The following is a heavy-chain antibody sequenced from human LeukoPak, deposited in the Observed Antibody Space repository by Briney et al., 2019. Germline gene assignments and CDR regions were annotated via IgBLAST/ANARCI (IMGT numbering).Heavy chain of an antibody. D-gene: IGHD2-2*01. CDR2: ISAYNGNT. V-gene: IGHV1-18*04. CDR3: ARDQKASTSRLGFDP. Sequence: GASVKVSCKASGYTFTSYGISWVRQAPGQGLEWMGWISAYNGNTNYVQKLQGRVTMTTDTSTSTAYMELRSLRSDDTAVYYCARDQKASTSRLGFDPWGQGTLVTVSS. J-gene: IGHJ5*02. CDR1: GYTFTSYG.